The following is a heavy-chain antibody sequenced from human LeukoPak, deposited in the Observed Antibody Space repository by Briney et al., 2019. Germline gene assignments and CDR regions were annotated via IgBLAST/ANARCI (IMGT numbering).Heavy chain of an antibody. Sequence: PGGSLRLSCVASGITVSSSYMSWVRQAPGKGLEWVSIINTDGTTYYADSVKGRFTLSRDNSKNTLYLQLSNLEAEDTAMYYCARNYGTVWGRGTLVTVSS. V-gene: IGHV3-66*01. J-gene: IGHJ4*02. CDR1: GITVSSSY. CDR2: INTDGTT. D-gene: IGHD3-16*01. CDR3: ARNYGTV.